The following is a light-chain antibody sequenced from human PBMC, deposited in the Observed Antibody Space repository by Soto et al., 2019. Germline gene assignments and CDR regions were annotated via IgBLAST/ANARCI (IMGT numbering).Light chain of an antibody. CDR2: DAS. CDR1: QSISNW. V-gene: IGKV1-5*01. Sequence: DIQMTQSPSTLSASVGDRVTITCRASQSISNWLAWYQQKPGKAPKLLIYDASSLESGVPSRFSGSGSGTEFTLTISCLPPDDFATYYGQQYDTYPFTFGGGTKVEIK. CDR3: QQYDTYPFT. J-gene: IGKJ4*01.